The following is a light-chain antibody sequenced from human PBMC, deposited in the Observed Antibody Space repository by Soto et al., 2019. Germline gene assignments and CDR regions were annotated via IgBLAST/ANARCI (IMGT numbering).Light chain of an antibody. CDR2: TAS. J-gene: IGKJ5*01. V-gene: IGKV1D-16*01. Sequence: DVQMTPSPSSVSASVLYIVTITFRASQTVNYWLALYQQKPGKAPNLLIFTASTLQSGVPSRFSGSGSGTEFTLTISSLQPDDFATYYCQQYNSYLINFGQGTRLEIK. CDR3: QQYNSYLIN. CDR1: QTVNYW.